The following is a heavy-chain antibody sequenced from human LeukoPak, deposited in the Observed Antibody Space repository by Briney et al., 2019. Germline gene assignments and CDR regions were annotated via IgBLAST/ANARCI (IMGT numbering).Heavy chain of an antibody. Sequence: PGGSLRLSCAASGFTFSSYWMSWVRQAPGKGLEWVANIKQDGSEKYYVDSVKGRFTISRDNAKNSLYLQMNSLRAEDTAVYYCARVVIYDGLVFDPWGQGTLVTVSS. CDR2: IKQDGSEK. V-gene: IGHV3-7*01. J-gene: IGHJ5*02. D-gene: IGHD5/OR15-5a*01. CDR3: ARVVIYDGLVFDP. CDR1: GFTFSSYW.